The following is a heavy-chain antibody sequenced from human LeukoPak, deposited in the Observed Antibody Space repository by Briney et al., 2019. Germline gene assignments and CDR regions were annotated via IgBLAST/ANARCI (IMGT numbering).Heavy chain of an antibody. CDR2: ISWNSGSI. CDR1: GFTFDDYA. CDR3: AMLPYYDSSGYYSFGGDY. Sequence: PGGSLRLSCAASGFTFDDYAMHWVRHAPGKGLEWVSGISWNSGSIGYADSVKGRFTISRDNAKNSLYLQMNSLRAEDTAVYYCAMLPYYDSSGYYSFGGDYWGQGTLVTVSS. J-gene: IGHJ4*02. D-gene: IGHD3-22*01. V-gene: IGHV3-9*01.